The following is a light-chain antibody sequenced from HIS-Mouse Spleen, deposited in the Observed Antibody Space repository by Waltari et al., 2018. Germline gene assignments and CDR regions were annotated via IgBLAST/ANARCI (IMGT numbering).Light chain of an antibody. CDR2: GKN. J-gene: IGLJ2*01. CDR3: NSRDSSGNHVV. Sequence: SSELTQDPAVSVALGQLVRITRQGDSLRISYAHWYQQKPGQAPVLVIYGKNNRPSGIPDRFSGSSSGNTASLTITGAQAEDEADYYCNSRDSSGNHVVFGGGTKLTVL. V-gene: IGLV3-19*01. CDR1: SLRISY.